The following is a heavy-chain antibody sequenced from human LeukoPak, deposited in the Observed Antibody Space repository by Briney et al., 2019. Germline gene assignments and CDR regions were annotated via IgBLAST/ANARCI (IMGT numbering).Heavy chain of an antibody. CDR2: ISGSGGST. J-gene: IGHJ4*02. V-gene: IGHV3-23*01. CDR1: GFTFSSYA. CDR3: AKDQRSSSGWSNY. Sequence: PGGSLRLSCAASGFTFSSYAMSWVRQAPGKGLEWVSAISGSGGSTYYANSVKGRFTISRDNSKNTLYLQMNSLRAEDTAVYYCAKDQRSSSGWSNYWGQGTLVTVSS. D-gene: IGHD6-19*01.